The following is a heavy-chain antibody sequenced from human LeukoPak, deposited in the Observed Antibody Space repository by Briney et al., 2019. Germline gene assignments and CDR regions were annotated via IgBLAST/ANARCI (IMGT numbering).Heavy chain of an antibody. V-gene: IGHV3-64D*06. Sequence: PGGSLRLSCSVSGFTFSTYVMHWVRQAPGKALEYVSAISSNGDNTYYADSVKGRFTISRDNSKNTLYLQMSSLRADDTAVYYCVRGTGYWGQGTLVTVSS. J-gene: IGHJ4*02. CDR2: ISSNGDNT. CDR3: VRGTGY. CDR1: GFTFSTYV.